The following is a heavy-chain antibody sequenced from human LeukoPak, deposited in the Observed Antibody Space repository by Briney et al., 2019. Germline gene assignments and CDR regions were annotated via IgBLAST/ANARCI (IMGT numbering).Heavy chain of an antibody. D-gene: IGHD5-24*01. V-gene: IGHV3-30*01. J-gene: IGHJ6*02. CDR3: ARGARDGYNQGEVYGMDV. Sequence: GGSLRLSCAASGFTFRTYAMHWVRQAPGKGLEWVAVISVDGSNKYYADSVKGRFTISRDNSKNTLYMQLNSLRPEDTAVYYCARGARDGYNQGEVYGMDVWGQGTTVTVSS. CDR1: GFTFRTYA. CDR2: ISVDGSNK.